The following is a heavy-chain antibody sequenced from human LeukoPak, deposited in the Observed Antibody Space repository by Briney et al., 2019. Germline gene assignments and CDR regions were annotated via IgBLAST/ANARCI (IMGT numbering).Heavy chain of an antibody. CDR2: LIPIYGSA. J-gene: IGHJ3*02. CDR1: GGSFAFTSHA. CDR3: AGFFYDNSGDAIDI. Sequence: ASVKVSCKASGGSFAFTSHAISWVRQAPGQGLEWMGGLIPIYGSANYAQKFQGRVTITSDESTRTVYMELSSLRPEDSAVHYCAGFFYDNSGDAIDIWGQGTMVTVSS. D-gene: IGHD3-22*01. V-gene: IGHV1-69*13.